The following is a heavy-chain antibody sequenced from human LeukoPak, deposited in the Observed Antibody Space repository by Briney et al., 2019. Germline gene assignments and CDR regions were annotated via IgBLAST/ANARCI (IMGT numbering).Heavy chain of an antibody. CDR1: GYTFTGYC. J-gene: IGHJ5*02. Sequence: GASVKVSCNASGYTFTGYCIHWVRQAPGQGLEWMGRFNPGSGDTKYAQKFQDRVTMTRDTSISTAYMDLSRLTSDDTAVYYCARGTSSGNSNWFDAWGQGTLVTVSS. D-gene: IGHD4-23*01. CDR3: ARGTSSGNSNWFDA. V-gene: IGHV1-2*06. CDR2: FNPGSGDT.